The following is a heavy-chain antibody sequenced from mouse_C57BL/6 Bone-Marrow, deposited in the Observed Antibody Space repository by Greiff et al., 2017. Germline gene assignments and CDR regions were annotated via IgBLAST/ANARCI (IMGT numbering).Heavy chain of an antibody. J-gene: IGHJ4*01. CDR2: ISYSGST. Sequence: EVQGVESGPGLAKPSQTLSLTCSVTGYSITSDYWNWIRKFPGNKLEYMGYISYSGSTYYNPSLKSRISITRDTSKNQYYLQLNSVTTEDTATYYCARVDYGSSYAMDYWGQGTSVTVSS. V-gene: IGHV3-8*01. D-gene: IGHD1-1*01. CDR3: ARVDYGSSYAMDY. CDR1: GYSITSDY.